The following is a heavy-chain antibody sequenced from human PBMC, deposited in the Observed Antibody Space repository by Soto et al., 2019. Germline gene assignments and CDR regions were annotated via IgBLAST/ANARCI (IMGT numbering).Heavy chain of an antibody. J-gene: IGHJ4*02. D-gene: IGHD3-22*01. CDR2: IWYYGSNK. V-gene: IGHV3-33*01. CDR1: GFTFNSYG. CDR3: ARSGDSSGYYYFDY. Sequence: GSMGLSCASSGFTFNSYGMHWVRQAPGKGLEWVAVIWYYGSNKYYADSVKGRFTISRDNSKNTLYLQMNSLRAEDTAVYYCARSGDSSGYYYFDYWGQGTLVTVSS.